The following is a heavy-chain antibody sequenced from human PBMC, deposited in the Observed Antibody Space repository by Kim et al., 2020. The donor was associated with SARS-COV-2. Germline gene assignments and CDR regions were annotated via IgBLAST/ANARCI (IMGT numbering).Heavy chain of an antibody. D-gene: IGHD2-8*01. CDR2: IKSKTDGGTT. J-gene: IGHJ6*02. V-gene: IGHV3-15*01. CDR1: GFTFSNAW. CDR3: TTEVYEIPIDYYYGMDV. Sequence: GGSLRLSCAASGFTFSNAWMSWVRQAPGKGLEWVGRIKSKTDGGTTDYAAPVKGRFTISRDDSKNTLYLQMNSLKTEDTAVYYCTTEVYEIPIDYYYGMDVWGQGTTVTVSS.